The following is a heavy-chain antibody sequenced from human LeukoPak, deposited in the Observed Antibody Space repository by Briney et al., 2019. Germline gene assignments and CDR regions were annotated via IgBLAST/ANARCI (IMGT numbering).Heavy chain of an antibody. Sequence: SETLSLTCTVSGDSISSYYWYWFRQPPGKELEWIACIYYSGITHYNPSLKSRVTISLDTSKNQFSLRLSSVTAADTAVYYCAREGIVRTYDQWGQGTMVTVSS. J-gene: IGHJ4*02. V-gene: IGHV4-59*12. CDR2: IYYSGIT. CDR3: AREGIVRTYDQ. CDR1: GDSISSYY. D-gene: IGHD2/OR15-2a*01.